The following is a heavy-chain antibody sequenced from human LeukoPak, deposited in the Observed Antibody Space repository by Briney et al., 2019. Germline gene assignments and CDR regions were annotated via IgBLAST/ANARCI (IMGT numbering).Heavy chain of an antibody. V-gene: IGHV4-34*01. J-gene: IGHJ4*02. Sequence: SETLSLTCAVYGGSFSGYYWSWIRQPPGKGLEWIGEINHSGSTNYNPSLKSRVTISVDTSKNQFSLKLSSVTAADTAVYYCARDLRYGYFDYWGQGTVVIVSS. D-gene: IGHD1-14*01. CDR1: GGSFSGYY. CDR3: ARDLRYGYFDY. CDR2: INHSGST.